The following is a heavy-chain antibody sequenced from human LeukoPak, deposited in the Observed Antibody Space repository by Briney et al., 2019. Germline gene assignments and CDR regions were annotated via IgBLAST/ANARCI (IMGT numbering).Heavy chain of an antibody. CDR2: IYHSGST. J-gene: IGHJ4*02. V-gene: IGHV4-30-2*01. Sequence: SETLSLTCAVSGGSISSGGYCWSWLRQPPGKGLEWIGYIYHSGSTYYNPSLKSRVTISVDRSKNQFSLKLSSVTAADTAVYYCARGVGKPTRPEHFDYWGQGTLVTVSS. D-gene: IGHD1-14*01. CDR3: ARGVGKPTRPEHFDY. CDR1: GGSISSGGYC.